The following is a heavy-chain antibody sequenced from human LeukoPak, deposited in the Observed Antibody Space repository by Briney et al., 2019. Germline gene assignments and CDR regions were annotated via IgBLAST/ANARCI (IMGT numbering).Heavy chain of an antibody. CDR1: GGSISSYY. Sequence: SETLSLTCTVSGGSISSYYWSWIRQPPGKGLEWIGYIYYSGSTNYNPSLKSRVTISVDTSKNQFSLKLSSVTAADTAVYYCARAPPYYYYGMDVWGQGTTVTVSS. V-gene: IGHV4-59*01. J-gene: IGHJ6*02. CDR2: IYYSGST. CDR3: ARAPPYYYYGMDV.